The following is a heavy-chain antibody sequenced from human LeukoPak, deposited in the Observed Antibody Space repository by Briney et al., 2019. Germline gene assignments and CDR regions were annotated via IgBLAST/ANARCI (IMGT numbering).Heavy chain of an antibody. D-gene: IGHD2-2*01. V-gene: IGHV1-46*01. CDR1: GYTFTSYY. CDR3: ARGGYCSSTSCWGRRDAFDI. J-gene: IGHJ3*02. Sequence: ASVKVSCKASGYTFTSYYMHWVRQAHGQGLEWMGIINPSGGSTSYAQKFQGRVTMTRDMSTSTVYMELSSLRSEDTAVYYCARGGYCSSTSCWGRRDAFDIWGQGTMVTVSS. CDR2: INPSGGST.